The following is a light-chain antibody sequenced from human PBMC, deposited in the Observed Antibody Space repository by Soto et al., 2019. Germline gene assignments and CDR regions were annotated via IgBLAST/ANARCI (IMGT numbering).Light chain of an antibody. CDR1: NSNIGANT. V-gene: IGLV1-44*01. CDR2: SNS. CDR3: AAWADSLNGVV. Sequence: QSVLTQPPSASGTPGQRVTISCSGSNSNIGANTVNWYQHLPGTAPKLLMYSNSQRPSGVPDRFSGSKSGTSASLAISGLQSEDEADYYCAAWADSLNGVVFGGGTKVTVL. J-gene: IGLJ2*01.